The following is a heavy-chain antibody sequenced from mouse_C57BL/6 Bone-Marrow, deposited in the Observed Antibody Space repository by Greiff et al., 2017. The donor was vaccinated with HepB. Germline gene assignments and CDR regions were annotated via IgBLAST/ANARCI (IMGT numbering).Heavy chain of an antibody. Sequence: QVQLKESGAELVRPGASVKLSCKASGYTFTDYYINWVKQRPGQGLEWIARIYPGSGNTYYNEKFKGKATLTAEKSSSTAYMQLSSLTSEDSAVYFCARSLYGSSYGYWGQGTTLTVSS. CDR2: IYPGSGNT. J-gene: IGHJ2*01. V-gene: IGHV1-76*01. CDR3: ARSLYGSSYGY. D-gene: IGHD1-1*01. CDR1: GYTFTDYY.